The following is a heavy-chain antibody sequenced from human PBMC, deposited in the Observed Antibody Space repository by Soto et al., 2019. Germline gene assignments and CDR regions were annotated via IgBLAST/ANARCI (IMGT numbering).Heavy chain of an antibody. J-gene: IGHJ5*02. V-gene: IGHV4-39*01. CDR2: IYYSGST. D-gene: IGHD2-15*01. CDR1: GGSISSSSYY. Sequence: SETLSLTCTVSGGSISSSSYYWGWIRQPPGKGPEWIGSIYYSGSTYYNPSLKSRVTISVDTSKNQFSLKLSSVTAADTAVYYCARLRVRCSGGSCYPRLIWPWGQGTLVTVSS. CDR3: ARLRVRCSGGSCYPRLIWP.